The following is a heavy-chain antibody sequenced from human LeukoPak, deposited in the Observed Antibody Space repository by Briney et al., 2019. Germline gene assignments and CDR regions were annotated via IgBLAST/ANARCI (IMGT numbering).Heavy chain of an antibody. J-gene: IGHJ4*02. V-gene: IGHV3-23*01. CDR2: ISSSGAIT. CDR1: GFTLGTFP. CDR3: AKERLVGVKGIDY. Sequence: GGSLRLSCAASGFTLGTFPMSWVRQAPGKGLEWVSVISSSGAITYYADSVGGRFTISRDNSKNTLDLQMNSLRVEDTAVYYCAKERLVGVKGIDYWGQGTLVTVSS. D-gene: IGHD1-26*01.